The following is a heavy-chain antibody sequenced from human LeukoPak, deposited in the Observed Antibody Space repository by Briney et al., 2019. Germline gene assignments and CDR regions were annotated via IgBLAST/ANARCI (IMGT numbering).Heavy chain of an antibody. CDR2: ISYDGSNK. D-gene: IGHD2-21*01. Sequence: GGSLRLSCAASGLTFSIYAMHWVRQAPGKGLEWVAVISYDGSNKYYADSVKGRFTISRDNSKNTLYLQMNSLRAEDTAVYYCARDHQSLLFQGYWGQGTLVTVSS. J-gene: IGHJ4*02. CDR3: ARDHQSLLFQGY. CDR1: GLTFSIYA. V-gene: IGHV3-30-3*01.